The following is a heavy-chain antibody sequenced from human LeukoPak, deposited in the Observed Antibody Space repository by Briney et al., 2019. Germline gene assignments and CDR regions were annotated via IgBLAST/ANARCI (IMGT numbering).Heavy chain of an antibody. V-gene: IGHV4-59*12. CDR3: ARARSGGVFDY. Sequence: SETLSLTCTVSGGSISSYYWSWIRQPPGKGLEWIGYIYYSGSTYYNPSLKSRVTISVDRSKNQFSLKLSSVTAADTAVYYCARARSGGVFDYWGQGTLVTVSS. D-gene: IGHD2-15*01. CDR2: IYYSGST. J-gene: IGHJ4*02. CDR1: GGSISSYY.